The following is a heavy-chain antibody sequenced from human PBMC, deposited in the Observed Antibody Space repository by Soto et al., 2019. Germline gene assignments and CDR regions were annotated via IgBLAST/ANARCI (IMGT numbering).Heavy chain of an antibody. D-gene: IGHD3-22*01. CDR3: AKVIPVGITMIVVVSSPAFDY. CDR1: GFTFSSYA. V-gene: IGHV3-23*01. CDR2: ISGSGGST. J-gene: IGHJ4*02. Sequence: GGSLRLSCAASGFTFSSYAMSWVRQAPGKGLEWVSAISGSGGSTYYADSVKGRFTISRDNSKNTLYLQMNSLRAEDTAVYYCAKVIPVGITMIVVVSSPAFDYWGQGTLVTVSS.